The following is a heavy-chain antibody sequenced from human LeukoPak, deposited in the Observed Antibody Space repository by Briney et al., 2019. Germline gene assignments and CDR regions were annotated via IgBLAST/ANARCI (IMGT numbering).Heavy chain of an antibody. Sequence: PSETLSLTGTVSGGSNSSGSYYWRGIRQPAGKVVEWIGRITTSGSTNYNPALKSRGTITVDTSKNQFSLKLISVTAADTAVYYCARVSARPLSFDYWGQGTLVTVSS. CDR1: GGSNSSGSYY. J-gene: IGHJ4*02. CDR2: ITTSGST. CDR3: ARVSARPLSFDY. V-gene: IGHV4-61*02. D-gene: IGHD6-6*01.